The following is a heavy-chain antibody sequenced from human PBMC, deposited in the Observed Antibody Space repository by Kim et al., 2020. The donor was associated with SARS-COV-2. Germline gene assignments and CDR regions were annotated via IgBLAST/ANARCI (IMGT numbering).Heavy chain of an antibody. Sequence: SETLSLTCAVYGGSFSGYYWSWIRQPPGKGLEWIGEINHSGSTNYNPSLKSRVTISVDTSKNQFSLKLSSVTAADTAVYYCARARGSYSPRGMDVWGQGTTVTVSS. V-gene: IGHV4-34*01. J-gene: IGHJ6*02. CDR3: ARARGSYSPRGMDV. D-gene: IGHD1-26*01. CDR2: INHSGST. CDR1: GGSFSGYY.